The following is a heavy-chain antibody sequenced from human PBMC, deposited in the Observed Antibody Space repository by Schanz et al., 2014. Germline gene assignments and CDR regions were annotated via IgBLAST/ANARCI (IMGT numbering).Heavy chain of an antibody. J-gene: IGHJ3*01. CDR3: ARDGGFDSINAFDF. D-gene: IGHD3-10*01. Sequence: EVQLVESGGGLVQPGGSLRLSCAASGFTFSNYWMSWVRQAPGKGLEWVANIKQDESERSYVDSVKGRFTISRDNAKNSLYLQMNSLRAEDTAVYYCARDGGFDSINAFDFWGQGTMVTVSS. CDR2: IKQDESER. CDR1: GFTFSNYW. V-gene: IGHV3-7*01.